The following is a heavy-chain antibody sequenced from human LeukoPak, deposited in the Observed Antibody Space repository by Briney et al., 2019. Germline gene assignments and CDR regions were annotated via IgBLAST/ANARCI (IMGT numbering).Heavy chain of an antibody. CDR2: INHSGST. V-gene: IGHV4-34*01. CDR3: ARGSYGYYYGMDV. CDR1: GGSFSGYY. D-gene: IGHD5-18*01. Sequence: SSETLLLTCAVYGGSFSGYYWSWIRPPPGKGLEWIGEINHSGSTHYNPSLKSRVTISIDTSKNQFSLKLSSVTAADTAVYYCARGSYGYYYGMDVWGKGTTVTVSS. J-gene: IGHJ6*04.